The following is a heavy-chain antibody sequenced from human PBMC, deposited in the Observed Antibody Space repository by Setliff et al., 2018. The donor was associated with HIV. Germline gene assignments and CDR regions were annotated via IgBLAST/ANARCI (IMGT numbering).Heavy chain of an antibody. Sequence: GGSLRLSCAASGFTFSSYGMHWVRQTPGKGLEWVSSISASATYIYYADSVKGRFTISRDNAENSLYLQMNSLRAEDTAVYYCARDNGRYFDRGWFDPWGQGALVTVSS. V-gene: IGHV3-21*01. CDR3: ARDNGRYFDRGWFDP. J-gene: IGHJ5*02. CDR1: GFTFSSYG. D-gene: IGHD3-9*01. CDR2: ISASATYI.